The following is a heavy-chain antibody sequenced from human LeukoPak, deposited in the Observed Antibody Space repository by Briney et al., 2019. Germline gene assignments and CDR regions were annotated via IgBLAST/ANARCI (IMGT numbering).Heavy chain of an antibody. V-gene: IGHV3-74*01. D-gene: IGHD2-2*01. CDR3: ARFLNYCSSTSCYVRVFDY. Sequence: PGGSLRLSCAASGFTFSSYWMHWVRQAPGKGLVWVSRIDSDGSSTSYADSVKGRFTISRDNAKNTLYLQMNSLRAEDTAVYYCARFLNYCSSTSCYVRVFDYWGQGTPVTVSS. CDR1: GFTFSSYW. CDR2: IDSDGSST. J-gene: IGHJ4*02.